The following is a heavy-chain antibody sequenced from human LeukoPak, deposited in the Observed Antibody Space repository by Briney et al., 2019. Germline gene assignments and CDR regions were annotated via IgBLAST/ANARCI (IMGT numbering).Heavy chain of an antibody. D-gene: IGHD2-2*01. CDR3: AKMGVPAAIYYYGMDV. V-gene: IGHV3-30*18. Sequence: GGSLRLSCAGSGFTFSSYGMHWVRQAPGKGLEWVAVISYDGGNKYYADSVKGRFTISRDNSKNTLYLQMNSLRAEDTAVYYCAKMGVPAAIYYYGMDVWGKGTTVTVSS. CDR1: GFTFSSYG. CDR2: ISYDGGNK. J-gene: IGHJ6*04.